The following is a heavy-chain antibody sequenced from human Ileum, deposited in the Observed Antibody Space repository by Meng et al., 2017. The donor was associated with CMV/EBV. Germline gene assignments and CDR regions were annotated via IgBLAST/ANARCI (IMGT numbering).Heavy chain of an antibody. D-gene: IGHD1-14*01. CDR3: ARESGTGAALY. V-gene: IGHV1-18*01. Sequence: ASVKVSCKASGYTFTSYGISWVRQAPGQGLEWMGWISAYNGNTYYTQKVQGRVTITADKSTSTAYMELSSLRSEDTAVYYCARESGTGAALYWGQGTLVTVSS. CDR1: GYTFTSYG. CDR2: ISAYNGNT. J-gene: IGHJ4*02.